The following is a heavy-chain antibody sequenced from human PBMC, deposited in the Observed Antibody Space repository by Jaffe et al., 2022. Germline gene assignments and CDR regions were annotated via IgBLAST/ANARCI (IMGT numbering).Heavy chain of an antibody. D-gene: IGHD2-2*01. J-gene: IGHJ4*02. CDR1: GGSFSGYY. CDR3: ARTHRLRFGSTRGVIDY. V-gene: IGHV4-34*01. Sequence: QVQLQQWGAGLLKPSETLSLTCAVYGGSFSGYYWSWIRQPPGKGLEWIGEINHSGSTNYNPSLKSRVTISVDTSKNQFSLKLSSVTAADTAVYYCARTHRLRFGSTRGVIDYWGQGTLVTVSS. CDR2: INHSGST.